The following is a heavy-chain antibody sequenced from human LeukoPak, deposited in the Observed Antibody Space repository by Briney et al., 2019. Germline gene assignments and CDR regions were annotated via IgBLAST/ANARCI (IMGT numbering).Heavy chain of an antibody. V-gene: IGHV3-7*01. D-gene: IGHD3-10*01. J-gene: IGHJ4*02. CDR3: ARDLSLEYYYGSGGYYTSKPYYFDY. Sequence: PGGSLRLSCAASGFTFSSYAMSWVRQAPGKGLEWVANIKQDGSEKYYVDSVKGRFTISRDNAKNSLYLQMNSLRAEDTAVYYCARDLSLEYYYGSGGYYTSKPYYFDYWGQGTLVTVSS. CDR2: IKQDGSEK. CDR1: GFTFSSYA.